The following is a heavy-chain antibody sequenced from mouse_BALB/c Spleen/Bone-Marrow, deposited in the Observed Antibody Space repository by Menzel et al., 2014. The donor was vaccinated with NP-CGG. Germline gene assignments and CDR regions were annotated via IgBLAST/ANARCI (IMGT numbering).Heavy chain of an antibody. CDR3: ARDYGSSYVAY. CDR1: GYTFTDYY. J-gene: IGHJ3*01. D-gene: IGHD1-1*01. CDR2: INPNNGDT. V-gene: IGHV1-26*01. Sequence: VQLQQPGPELVKPGASVKMSCKASGYTFTDYYMKWVKQSHGESLEWIGDINPNNGDTFYNQKFKGKATLTVDKSSSTAYMQLNSLTSEDSAVYYCARDYGSSYVAYWGQGTLVTVSA.